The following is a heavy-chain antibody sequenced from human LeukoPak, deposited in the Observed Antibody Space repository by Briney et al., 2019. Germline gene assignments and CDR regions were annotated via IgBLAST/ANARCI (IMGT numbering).Heavy chain of an antibody. D-gene: IGHD3-22*01. J-gene: IGHJ6*03. CDR3: ARAYDSYSYYYYMDV. CDR2: IYYSGST. V-gene: IGHV4-39*01. CDR1: GGSISSSSYY. Sequence: PSETLSLTCTVSGGSISSSSYYWGWIRQPPGKGLEWIGSIYYSGSTYYNPSLKSRVTISVDTSKNQFSLKLSSVTAADTAVYYCARAYDSYSYYYYMDVWGKGTKVTVSS.